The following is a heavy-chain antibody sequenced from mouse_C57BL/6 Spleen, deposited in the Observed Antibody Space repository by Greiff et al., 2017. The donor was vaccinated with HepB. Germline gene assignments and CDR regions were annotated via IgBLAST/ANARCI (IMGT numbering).Heavy chain of an antibody. D-gene: IGHD2-4*01. CDR3: APLYCDYDGYAD. CDR1: GFNIKNTY. CDR2: IDPANGNT. J-gene: IGHJ3*01. V-gene: IGHV14-3*01. Sequence: EVQLQQSVAELVRPGASVKLSCTASGFNIKNTYMHWVKQRPEQGLEWIGRIDPANGNTKYDPKFKGKATLTADTSSNTAYLQLSSLTSEDTAIYYCAPLYCDYDGYADRGQGALVAVSA.